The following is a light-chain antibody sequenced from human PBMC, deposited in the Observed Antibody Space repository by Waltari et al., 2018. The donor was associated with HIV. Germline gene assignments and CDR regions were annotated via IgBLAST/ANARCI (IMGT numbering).Light chain of an antibody. CDR1: QNIKTD. V-gene: IGKV1-39*01. J-gene: IGKJ3*01. CDR3: QQSYNPLRIT. CDR2: AAS. Sequence: DIQMTQSPSYLSASVGQRVTITCRASQNIKTDLNWYQQKPGKAPNHLIYAASTLHSGVPSRFRGSGSGTDFTLTISSLQPEDFATYYCQQSYNPLRITFGPGTKVDIK.